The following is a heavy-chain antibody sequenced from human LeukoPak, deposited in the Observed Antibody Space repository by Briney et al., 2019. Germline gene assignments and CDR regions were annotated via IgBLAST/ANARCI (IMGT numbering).Heavy chain of an antibody. Sequence: SGGSLRLSCAASGFTFSSYAMSWVRQAPGKGLEWVSAISGSGGSTYYADSVKGRFTISRDNSKNTLYLQMNSLRAEDTAVYYCAKEGRYCSGGSCLRMLGYMDVWGKGTTVTVSS. J-gene: IGHJ6*03. CDR3: AKEGRYCSGGSCLRMLGYMDV. CDR2: ISGSGGST. D-gene: IGHD2-15*01. V-gene: IGHV3-23*01. CDR1: GFTFSSYA.